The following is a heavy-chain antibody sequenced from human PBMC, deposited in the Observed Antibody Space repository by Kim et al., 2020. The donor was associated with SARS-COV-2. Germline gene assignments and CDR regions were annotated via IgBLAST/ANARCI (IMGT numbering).Heavy chain of an antibody. D-gene: IGHD2-2*01. V-gene: IGHV1-18*01. J-gene: IGHJ4*02. CDR3: ARDQARLVVDY. CDR2: T. Sequence: TNYAQKLQGRVTMTTDTSTSTAYKELRGLRSDDTAVYYCARDQARLVVDYWGQGTLVTVSS.